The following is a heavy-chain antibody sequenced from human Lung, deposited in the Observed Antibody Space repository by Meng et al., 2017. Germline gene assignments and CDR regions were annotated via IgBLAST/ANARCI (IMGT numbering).Heavy chain of an antibody. V-gene: IGHV4-34*01. J-gene: IGHJ4*02. D-gene: IGHD4-11*01. Sequence: HVQLQQRGAVLLKPSETLSLPCVVSGGSFSDYYWSWIRQPPGKGLEWIGEINHSGSTNYNPSLESRATISVDTSQNNLSLKLSSVTAADSAVYYCARGPTTMAHDFDYWGQGTLVTVSS. CDR1: GGSFSDYY. CDR2: INHSGST. CDR3: ARGPTTMAHDFDY.